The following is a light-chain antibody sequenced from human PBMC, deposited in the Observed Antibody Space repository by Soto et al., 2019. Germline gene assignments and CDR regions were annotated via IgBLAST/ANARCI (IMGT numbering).Light chain of an antibody. CDR2: AAS. CDR1: EVISSN. J-gene: IGKJ2*01. V-gene: IGKV3-15*01. Sequence: EIVMTQSPATLSVSPGERVILSCRASEVISSNLAWYQHVPGQAPRLLMYAASTRATDVPARFSGSGSGTEFTLTISSLQSEDFAVYFCQQYQNWPPMYAFGQGTKLQIK. CDR3: QQYQNWPPMYA.